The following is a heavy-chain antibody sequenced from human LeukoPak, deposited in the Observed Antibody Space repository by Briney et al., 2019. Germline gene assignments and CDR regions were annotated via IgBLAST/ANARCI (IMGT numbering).Heavy chain of an antibody. CDR3: ARDASYYGDSVYFDY. CDR2: INSDGSST. V-gene: IGHV3-74*01. D-gene: IGHD4-17*01. J-gene: IGHJ4*02. Sequence: GGSLRLSCAASGFTFSSYWMHWVRQAPGKGLVWVSRINSDGSSTTYADSVEGRFTISRDNAKNTLYLQMNSLRAEDTAVYYCARDASYYGDSVYFDYWGQGTLVTVSS. CDR1: GFTFSSYW.